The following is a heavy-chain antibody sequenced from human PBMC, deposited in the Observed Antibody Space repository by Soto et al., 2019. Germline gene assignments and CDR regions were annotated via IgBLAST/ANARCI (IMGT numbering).Heavy chain of an antibody. V-gene: IGHV3-30-3*01. Sequence: GGSLRLSCVASGFNFNNYNLHWVRQAPSNSLESVAVISFDGTTDYYADSVKGRFTVSRDDFKNILSLQMDSLRPEDTAVYYCARDNRDCSAFNCYNPGRVFGLDVWGQGTTVTVSS. J-gene: IGHJ6*02. CDR2: ISFDGTTD. CDR3: ARDNRDCSAFNCYNPGRVFGLDV. D-gene: IGHD2-15*01. CDR1: GFNFNNYN.